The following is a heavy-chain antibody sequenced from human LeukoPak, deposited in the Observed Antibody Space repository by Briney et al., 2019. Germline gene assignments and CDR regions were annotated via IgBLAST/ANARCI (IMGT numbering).Heavy chain of an antibody. Sequence: GGSLRLSCAASGFTFSSYSMNWVRQAPGKGLEWVSSISSSSSYIYYADSVKGRFTISRDNAKNSLYLQMNSLRAEDTAVYYCASTGYYYGSGSYYGWARFDYWGQGTLVTVSS. CDR3: ASTGYYYGSGSYYGWARFDY. CDR1: GFTFSSYS. D-gene: IGHD3-10*01. CDR2: ISSSSSYI. J-gene: IGHJ4*02. V-gene: IGHV3-21*01.